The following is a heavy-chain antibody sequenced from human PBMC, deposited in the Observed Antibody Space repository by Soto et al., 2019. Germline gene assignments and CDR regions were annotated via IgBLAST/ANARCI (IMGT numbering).Heavy chain of an antibody. D-gene: IGHD1-1*01. Sequence: QVQLVESGGGVVQPGRSLRLSCAASGFTFSSYAMHWVRQAPGKGLEWVAVISYDGSNKYYADSVKGRFTISRDNSKNTFYLQMNRLRAEDTAVYYGARGYGIVAGGALDAFDIWGQGTMVTVSS. CDR2: ISYDGSNK. V-gene: IGHV3-30-3*01. J-gene: IGHJ3*02. CDR3: ARGYGIVAGGALDAFDI. CDR1: GFTFSSYA.